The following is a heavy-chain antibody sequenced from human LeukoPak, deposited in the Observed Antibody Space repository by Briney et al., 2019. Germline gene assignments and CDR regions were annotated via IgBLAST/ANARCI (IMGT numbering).Heavy chain of an antibody. CDR2: IFYSGST. CDR3: ARARYSSGWYEGDYFDY. D-gene: IGHD6-19*01. CDR1: GYSISSGYY. V-gene: IGHV4-38-2*02. J-gene: IGHJ4*02. Sequence: SETLSLTCTVSGYSISSGYYWGWVRQPPGKALEWIGNIFYSGSTYYSPSLKSRVTISLDTSRNQFSLKLNSVTAADTAVYYCARARYSSGWYEGDYFDYWGQGTLVTVSS.